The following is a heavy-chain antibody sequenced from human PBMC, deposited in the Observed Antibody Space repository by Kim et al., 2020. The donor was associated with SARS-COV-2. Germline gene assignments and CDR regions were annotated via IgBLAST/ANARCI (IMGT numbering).Heavy chain of an antibody. V-gene: IGHV3-66*01. J-gene: IGHJ4*02. Sequence: GGSLRLSCAASGFTVSSNYMSWVRQAPGKGLEWVSVIYRGGDTYYADSVKGRFTISRDNSKNTLYLQMKSLRAEDTAVYYCAKDDYGSGSYYIDYWGQG. CDR1: GFTVSSNY. D-gene: IGHD3-10*01. CDR2: IYRGGDT. CDR3: AKDDYGSGSYYIDY.